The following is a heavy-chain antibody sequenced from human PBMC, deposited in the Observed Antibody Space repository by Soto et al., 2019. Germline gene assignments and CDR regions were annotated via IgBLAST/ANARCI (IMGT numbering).Heavy chain of an antibody. Sequence: PGGSLRLSCAASGFTFSSYGMHWVRQAPGKGLEWVAVISYDGSNKYYADSVKGRFTISRDNSKNTLYLQMNSLRAEDTAVYYCAKDQSMSYSGISLPYFDYWGQGTLVTVSS. D-gene: IGHD3-10*01. CDR2: ISYDGSNK. CDR3: AKDQSMSYSGISLPYFDY. V-gene: IGHV3-30*18. J-gene: IGHJ4*02. CDR1: GFTFSSYG.